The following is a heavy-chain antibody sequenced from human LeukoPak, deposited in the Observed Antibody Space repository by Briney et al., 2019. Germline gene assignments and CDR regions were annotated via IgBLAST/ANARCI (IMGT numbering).Heavy chain of an antibody. V-gene: IGHV3-23*01. Sequence: GGSLRLSCAASGLTFSSYAMNWVRQASGKGLEWVSGINENGRKTYYADSVKGRFSISRDNSKNTLYLQMSDLRAEDTAVYYCAKITMARTPNYWGQGTLVTVPS. J-gene: IGHJ4*02. D-gene: IGHD3-10*01. CDR2: INENGRKT. CDR3: AKITMARTPNY. CDR1: GLTFSSYA.